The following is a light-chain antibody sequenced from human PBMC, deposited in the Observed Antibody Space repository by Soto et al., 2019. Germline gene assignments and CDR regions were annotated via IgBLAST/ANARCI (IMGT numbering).Light chain of an antibody. CDR3: HQYFSWPRGT. Sequence: EIVMTQSPGTLSVSPGERATLSCRARQNIINNLAWYQKKPGQAPRLLXFFASTRVTGIPARFSGSGSGTELTLTINSLQSEDFAVYYCHQYFSWPRGTFGQGTKVDIK. CDR2: FAS. J-gene: IGKJ1*01. V-gene: IGKV3-15*01. CDR1: QNIINN.